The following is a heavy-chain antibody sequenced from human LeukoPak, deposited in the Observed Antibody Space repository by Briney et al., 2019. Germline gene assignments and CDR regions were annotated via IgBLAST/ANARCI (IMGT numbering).Heavy chain of an antibody. J-gene: IGHJ4*02. V-gene: IGHV4-59*08. CDR3: ARTIAAAGYYLDY. CDR2: IYYSGST. Sequence: SETLSLTCTVSGGSISSYYWSWIRQPPGKGLEWVGYIYYSGSTNYNPSLKSRVTISVDTSKNQFSLKLSSVTAADTAVYYCARTIAAAGYYLDYWGQGTLVTVS. D-gene: IGHD6-13*01. CDR1: GGSISSYY.